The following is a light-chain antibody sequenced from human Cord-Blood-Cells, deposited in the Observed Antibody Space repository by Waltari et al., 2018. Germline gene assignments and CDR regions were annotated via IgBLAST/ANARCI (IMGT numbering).Light chain of an antibody. CDR2: AAS. Sequence: DIQMTQSPSSLSASVCDRVPITCRASQSISSYLNWYPQKPGKAPKLLIYAASSLQSRVPSRVSGSGSGTDFTLTISSLQPEDFATYYCQQSYSTPLSFGGGTKVESK. CDR1: QSISSY. CDR3: QQSYSTPLS. J-gene: IGKJ4*01. V-gene: IGKV1-39*01.